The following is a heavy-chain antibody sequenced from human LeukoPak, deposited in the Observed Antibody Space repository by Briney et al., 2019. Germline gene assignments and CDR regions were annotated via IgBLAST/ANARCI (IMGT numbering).Heavy chain of an antibody. CDR1: GYTFTGYY. J-gene: IGHJ5*02. Sequence: GASVKVSCKASGYTFTGYYMHWVRQAPGQGLEWMVWMNPNSGGTNYAQKFQGRVTMTRDTSISTAYMELSRLRSDDTAVYYCARESYDILTGYSFNWFDPWGQGTLVTVSS. CDR3: ARESYDILTGYSFNWFDP. V-gene: IGHV1-2*02. D-gene: IGHD3-9*01. CDR2: MNPNSGGT.